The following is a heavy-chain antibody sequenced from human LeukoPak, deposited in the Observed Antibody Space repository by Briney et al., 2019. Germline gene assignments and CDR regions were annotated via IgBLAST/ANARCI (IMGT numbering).Heavy chain of an antibody. CDR3: ATGSGLWSPDY. CDR1: GFTFSSYW. Sequence: GGSLRLSCEASGFTFSSYWMHWVRQVPGKGLVWVSRINTDGSSTSYADSVKGRFTISRDNAKNRLYVQMNSLRAEDTAVYYCATGSGLWSPDYWGQGTLVTVSS. D-gene: IGHD5-18*01. CDR2: INTDGSST. V-gene: IGHV3-74*01. J-gene: IGHJ4*02.